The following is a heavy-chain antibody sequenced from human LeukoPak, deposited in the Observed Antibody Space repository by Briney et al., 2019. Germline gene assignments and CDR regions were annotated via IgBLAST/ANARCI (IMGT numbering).Heavy chain of an antibody. Sequence: SGGSLRLSCAASGFTFSDYYMSWIRQAPGKGLEYVSAISSNGGSTYYADSVKGRFTISRDNSKNTLYLQMSSLRAEDTAVYYCVKDSAPGYSYGYFDYWGQGTLVTVSS. CDR3: VKDSAPGYSYGYFDY. D-gene: IGHD5-18*01. V-gene: IGHV3-64D*06. CDR1: GFTFSDYY. J-gene: IGHJ4*02. CDR2: ISSNGGST.